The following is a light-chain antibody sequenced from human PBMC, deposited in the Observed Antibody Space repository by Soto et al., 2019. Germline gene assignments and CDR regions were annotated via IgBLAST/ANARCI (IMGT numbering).Light chain of an antibody. Sequence: QAVVTQPPSASGTPGQRVTISCSGSSSNIGSHPVNWYQQLPGTAPKLLLYGDNQRPSGVPDRFSASKSGTSASLAISGLQSDDEAIYYCASWDNSLNGLYVVGVGTKLTVL. CDR3: ASWDNSLNGLYV. CDR1: SSNIGSHP. V-gene: IGLV1-44*01. CDR2: GDN. J-gene: IGLJ1*01.